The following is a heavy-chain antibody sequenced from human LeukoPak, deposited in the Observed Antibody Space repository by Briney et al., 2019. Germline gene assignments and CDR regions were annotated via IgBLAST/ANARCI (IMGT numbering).Heavy chain of an antibody. CDR3: ARETQRSYWD. Sequence: PGGSLRLSGAASGFPFNTHWMGWIRQAPGAGLEWVADMNFDGGEKYHADSVKGRFTISRDNAKNSLYLQMNSLRPEDTAVYFCARETQRSYWDWVQGTLVTVSS. V-gene: IGHV3-7*01. CDR1: GFPFNTHW. CDR2: MNFDGGEK. J-gene: IGHJ4*02. D-gene: IGHD2-8*02.